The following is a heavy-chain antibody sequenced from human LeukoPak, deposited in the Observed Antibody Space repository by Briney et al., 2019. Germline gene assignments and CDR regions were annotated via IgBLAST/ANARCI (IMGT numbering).Heavy chain of an antibody. CDR1: GFSVTSNY. Sequence: PGGSLRLSCTASGFSVTSNYMNWVRQAPGKGLEWVSLIYSDGSTYHADSVKGRFTISRDKSNNMVYLQMNNLRVEDTAVYYCTRDPPAVRLGTYGWGQGALVAVSS. V-gene: IGHV3-66*01. CDR3: TRDPPAVRLGTYG. CDR2: IYSDGST. D-gene: IGHD2/OR15-2a*01. J-gene: IGHJ4*02.